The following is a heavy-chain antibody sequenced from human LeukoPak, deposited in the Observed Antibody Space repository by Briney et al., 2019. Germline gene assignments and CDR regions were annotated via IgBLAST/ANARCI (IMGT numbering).Heavy chain of an antibody. V-gene: IGHV3-53*01. D-gene: IGHD6-13*01. CDR3: PRGGARQQLVENYFDH. CDR1: VFSLCGNX. CDR2: IYWGDNT. J-gene: IGHJ4*02. Sequence: GGSLRLSCAPCVFSLCGNXXXXXRGSRGXGXXXXXXIYWGDNTYYAASEEXRFTLSRDNCKKAVFLQMNSLRAEDTAVYYCPRGGARQQLVENYFDHWGRGTLVTVSS.